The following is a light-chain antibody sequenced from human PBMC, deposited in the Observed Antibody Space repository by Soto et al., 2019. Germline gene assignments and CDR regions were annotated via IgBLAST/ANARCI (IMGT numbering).Light chain of an antibody. V-gene: IGLV2-8*01. CDR1: SSDVGGYNY. CDR2: EVR. CDR3: TSYAGSENLV. J-gene: IGLJ2*01. Sequence: QSALTQPPSASGSPGQSVTISCTGTSSDVGGYNYVSWYQHHPGKGPKLIIYEVRKRPSAVPDRFSGSKSGSTASLTVSGLQAEDEADYYCTSYAGSENLVFGGGTKLTVL.